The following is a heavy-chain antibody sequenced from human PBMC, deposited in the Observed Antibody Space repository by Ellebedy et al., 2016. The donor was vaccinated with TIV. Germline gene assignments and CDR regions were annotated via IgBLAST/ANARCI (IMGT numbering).Heavy chain of an antibody. CDR1: GFTVNNNY. D-gene: IGHD4-17*01. CDR2: IYSGGST. V-gene: IGHV3-53*01. J-gene: IGHJ4*02. Sequence: GESLKISCAASGFTVNNNYMSWVRQAPGKGLEWVSVIYSGGSTYYADSVKGRFTISRDNSKNTLYLKMNSLRAEDTAVYYCAGSPSTGYWGQGNLVTVSS. CDR3: AGSPSTGY.